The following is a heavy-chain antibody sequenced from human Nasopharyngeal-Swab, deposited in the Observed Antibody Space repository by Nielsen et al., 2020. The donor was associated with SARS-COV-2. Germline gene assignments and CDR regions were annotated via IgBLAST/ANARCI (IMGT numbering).Heavy chain of an antibody. Sequence: GGSLRLSCAASGFTFSSYWMSWVRQAPGKGLEWVANIKQDGSEKYYVDSVKGRLTISRDNAKNSLYLQMNSLRAEDTAVYYCARAPKRGSSGYQVVYWGQGTLVSVSS. CDR1: GFTFSSYW. CDR3: ARAPKRGSSGYQVVY. V-gene: IGHV3-7*03. J-gene: IGHJ4*02. CDR2: IKQDGSEK. D-gene: IGHD3-22*01.